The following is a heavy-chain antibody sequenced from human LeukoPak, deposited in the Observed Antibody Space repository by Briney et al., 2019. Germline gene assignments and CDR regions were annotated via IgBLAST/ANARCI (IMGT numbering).Heavy chain of an antibody. CDR1: GDSISRGYY. Sequence: SETLSLTCTVSGDSISRGYYWVWIRQPPGKGLEWIGYIHSSGNTYYNPSLQNRLIISRDTHEDPLSLTLTSVTAADTAVYFCASGYGSGWLDPWGQGTQVTVSS. J-gene: IGHJ5*02. D-gene: IGHD5-18*01. V-gene: IGHV4-31*03. CDR2: IHSSGNT. CDR3: ASGYGSGWLDP.